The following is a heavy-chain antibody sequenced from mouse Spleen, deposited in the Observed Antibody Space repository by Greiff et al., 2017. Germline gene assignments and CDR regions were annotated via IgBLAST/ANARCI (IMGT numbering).Heavy chain of an antibody. J-gene: IGHJ1*01. D-gene: IGHD3-3*01. V-gene: IGHV5-9-3*01. Sequence: EVQVVESGGGLVKPGGSLKLSCAASEFTFSSYAMSWVRQTPEKRLEWVATISTGVSYTYYPDSVKGRFTISRDNAKNTLYLQMSSLRSEDTAMYYCARTLGWYFDVWGAGTTVTVSS. CDR2: ISTGVSYT. CDR3: ARTLGWYFDV. CDR1: EFTFSSYA.